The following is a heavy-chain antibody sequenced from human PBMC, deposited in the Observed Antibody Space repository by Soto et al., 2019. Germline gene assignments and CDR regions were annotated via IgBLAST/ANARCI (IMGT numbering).Heavy chain of an antibody. CDR2: ISGSGGST. CDR3: AKLSVRGYVHDSSGYPSPFDY. Sequence: GGSLRLSCAASGFTFSSYAMSWVRQAPGKGLEWVSAISGSGGSTYYADSVKGRFTISRDNSKNTLYLQMNSLRAEDTAVYYCAKLSVRGYVHDSSGYPSPFDYWGQGTLVTVSS. V-gene: IGHV3-23*01. J-gene: IGHJ4*02. D-gene: IGHD3-22*01. CDR1: GFTFSSYA.